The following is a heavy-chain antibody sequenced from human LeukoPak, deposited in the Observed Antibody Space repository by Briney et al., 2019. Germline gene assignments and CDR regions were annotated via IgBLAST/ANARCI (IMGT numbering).Heavy chain of an antibody. CDR2: ISSSSSTI. V-gene: IGHV3-48*01. J-gene: IGHJ6*03. CDR3: ARERGDYMDV. Sequence: PGGSLRLSCAASGFTFSSYSMNWVRQAPGKGLEWVSYISSSSSTIYYADSVKGRFTISRDNAKNSLYLQMSSLRAEDTAVYYCARERGDYMDVWGKGTTVTVSS. CDR1: GFTFSSYS.